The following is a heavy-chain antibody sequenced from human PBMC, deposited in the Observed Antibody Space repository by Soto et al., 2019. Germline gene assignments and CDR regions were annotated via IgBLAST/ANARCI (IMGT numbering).Heavy chain of an antibody. CDR1: GVTFSTYA. CDR2: ISDTGGGT. J-gene: IGHJ5*02. CDR3: AIGRHRTSGSNTWFDP. Sequence: GGSLRLSCAASGVTFSTYAMNWVRQAPGKGLEWVATISDTGGGTFYAASVKGRFSISRDNSKNTLFLQMHSLRADDSAIYFCAIGRHRTSGSNTWFDPWGRGTLVTVSS. D-gene: IGHD3-22*01. V-gene: IGHV3-23*01.